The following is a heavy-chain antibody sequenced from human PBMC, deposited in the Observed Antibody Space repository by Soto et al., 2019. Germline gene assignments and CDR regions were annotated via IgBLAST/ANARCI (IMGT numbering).Heavy chain of an antibody. V-gene: IGHV1-3*01. D-gene: IGHD2-15*01. J-gene: IGHJ6*02. CDR2: INAGNSDT. CDR1: GYTFTSYA. Sequence: ASVKVSCKASGYTFTSYAMHWVRQAPGQRLEWMGWINAGNSDTKYSQKFQGRVTITSDTSASTAYMEVSSLRSEDTAVYYCARDRVVCSGGSCYHYYFGMDVWGQGTTVTVSS. CDR3: ARDRVVCSGGSCYHYYFGMDV.